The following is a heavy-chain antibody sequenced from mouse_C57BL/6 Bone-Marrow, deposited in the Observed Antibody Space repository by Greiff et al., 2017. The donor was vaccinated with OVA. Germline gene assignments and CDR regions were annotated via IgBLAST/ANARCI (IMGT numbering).Heavy chain of an antibody. V-gene: IGHV1-5*01. CDR3: TRSSFWDAYFDV. CDR2: IYPGNSDT. Sequence: EVQLQQSGTVLARPGASVKMSCKTSGYTFTSYWMHWVKQRPGQGLEWIGAIYPGNSDTSYNQKFKGKAKLTAVTSASTAYMELSSLTNEDSAVYYCTRSSFWDAYFDVWGTGTTVTVSS. CDR1: GYTFTSYW. J-gene: IGHJ1*03. D-gene: IGHD4-1*01.